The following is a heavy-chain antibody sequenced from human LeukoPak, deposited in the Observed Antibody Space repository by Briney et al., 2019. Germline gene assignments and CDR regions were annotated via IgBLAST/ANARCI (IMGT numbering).Heavy chain of an antibody. CDR3: GEGDPWYDIFTGAAVYDYGGMDV. Sequence: ASVKVSCKASGYTFTSYAISGVRQAPGQGLEWIGCISTYNGKTNYAQKLQGRVTMTTATTTCTANLGLRSMRSDDTAVYYWGEGDPWYDIFTGAAVYDYGGMDVWGQGATVTVSS. CDR2: ISTYNGKT. J-gene: IGHJ6*02. CDR1: GYTFTSYA. D-gene: IGHD3-9*01. V-gene: IGHV1-18*01.